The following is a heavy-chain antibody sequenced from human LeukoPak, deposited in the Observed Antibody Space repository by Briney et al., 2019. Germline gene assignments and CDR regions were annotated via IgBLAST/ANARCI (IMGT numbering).Heavy chain of an antibody. J-gene: IGHJ4*02. D-gene: IGHD6-19*01. V-gene: IGHV4-59*08. CDR1: GGSISISY. Sequence: PSETLSLTCSVSGGSISISYWSWIRQPPGKGLEWIGYIYDSGSTNYNPSLKSRVTISVDTSKNQFSLKLSSVTAADTAIYYCARSSLKYSRGWLDYWGQGTLVTVSS. CDR2: IYDSGST. CDR3: ARSSLKYSRGWLDY.